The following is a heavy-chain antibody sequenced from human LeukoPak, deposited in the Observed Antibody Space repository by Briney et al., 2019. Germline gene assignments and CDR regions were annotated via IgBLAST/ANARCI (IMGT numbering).Heavy chain of an antibody. Sequence: PSETPSLTCTVSGGSVSSGSYYWSWIRQPPGKGLEWIGYIYYSGSTNYNPSLKSRVTISVDTSKNQFSLKLSSVTAADTAVYYCALQQGVSGYSYGTIDYWGQGTLVTVSS. D-gene: IGHD5-18*01. V-gene: IGHV4-61*01. CDR3: ALQQGVSGYSYGTIDY. CDR2: IYYSGST. CDR1: GGSVSSGSYY. J-gene: IGHJ4*02.